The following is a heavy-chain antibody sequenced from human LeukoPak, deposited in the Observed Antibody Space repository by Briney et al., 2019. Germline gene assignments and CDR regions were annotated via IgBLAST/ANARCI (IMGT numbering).Heavy chain of an antibody. CDR1: GFTFDDYA. Sequence: PGGSLRLSCAASGFTFDDYAMHWVRHAPGKGLEWVSGISWNSGSIGYADSVKGRFTISRDNAKNSLYLQMNSLRAEDTALYYCAKVSSSSWYWGLFDYWGQGTLVTVSS. CDR3: AKVSSSSWYWGLFDY. V-gene: IGHV3-9*01. D-gene: IGHD6-13*01. CDR2: ISWNSGSI. J-gene: IGHJ4*02.